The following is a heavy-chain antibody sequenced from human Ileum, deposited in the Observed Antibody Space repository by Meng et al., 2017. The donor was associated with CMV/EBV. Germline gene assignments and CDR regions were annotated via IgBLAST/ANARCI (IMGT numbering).Heavy chain of an antibody. J-gene: IGHJ4*02. CDR3: AREGSAVH. V-gene: IGHV4-4*07. CDR2: IYTSGST. D-gene: IGHD6-13*01. Sequence: QVQLQESGPGQVQPPATLSPTCTVSGTSITGYYWSWIRQSAAKGLEWIGRIYTSGSTNYNPSLHSRVSMSIDTSKNQFSLKLRSVTAADTAVYYCAREGSAVHWGQGTLVTVSS. CDR1: GTSITGYY.